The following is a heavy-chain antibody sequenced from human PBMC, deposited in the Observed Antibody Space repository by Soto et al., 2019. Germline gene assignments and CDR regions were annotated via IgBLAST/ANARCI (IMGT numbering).Heavy chain of an antibody. V-gene: IGHV1-18*01. CDR3: AWDGGPPVVDP. CDR1: GFTSTTYG. J-gene: IGHJ5*02. Sequence: QIQLVQSGGEVKKPGASVKVSCKASGFTSTTYGISWVRQAPGQGLEWMGWISFYNGNTKYAQKFQGRVTMTTDTSTRTAYMELRSLKSDDTAVYFCAWDGGPPVVDPWGQGTLVTVSS. CDR2: ISFYNGNT. D-gene: IGHD3-16*01.